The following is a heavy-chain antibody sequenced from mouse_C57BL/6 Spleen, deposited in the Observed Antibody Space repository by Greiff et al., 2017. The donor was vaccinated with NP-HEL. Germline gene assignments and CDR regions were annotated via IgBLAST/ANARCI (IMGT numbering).Heavy chain of an antibody. D-gene: IGHD4-1*01. CDR1: GFSLTSYG. V-gene: IGHV2-6*01. Sequence: QVQLQQSGPGLVAPSQSLSITCTVSGFSLTSYGVDWVRQSPGKGLEWLGVIWGVGSTNYNSAPKSRPSISKDNSKSQVFLKMNRLQTDDTAMYYCASDLLGRGFAYWGQGTLVTVSA. CDR3: ASDLLGRGFAY. CDR2: IWGVGST. J-gene: IGHJ3*01.